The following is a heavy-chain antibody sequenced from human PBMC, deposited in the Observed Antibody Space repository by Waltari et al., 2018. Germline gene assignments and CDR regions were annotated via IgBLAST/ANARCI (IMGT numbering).Heavy chain of an antibody. D-gene: IGHD1-1*01. CDR3: AKVGVGLTTWYPFDV. J-gene: IGHJ3*01. CDR1: GFPFSDSG. CDR2: IRYDASDI. Sequence: QVHLVESGGGVVQPGGSLRLSCAASGFPFSDSGLHWVRQAPGKGLEWVAFIRYDASDIYYRDSVKGRFTISRDNSKNTLFLQMSSLRPEDTAVYYCAKVGVGLTTWYPFDVWGQGTMVTVSS. V-gene: IGHV3-30*02.